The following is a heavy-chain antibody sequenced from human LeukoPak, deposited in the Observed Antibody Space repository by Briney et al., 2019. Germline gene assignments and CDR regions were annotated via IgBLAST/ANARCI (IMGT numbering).Heavy chain of an antibody. CDR2: ISYDGSNK. D-gene: IGHD6-13*01. CDR3: ARDEAAAAGNAFDI. J-gene: IGHJ3*02. Sequence: GGSLRLSCAASGFTFSSYAMHWVRQAPGKGLEWVAVISYDGSNKYYADSVKGRFTISRDNSKNTLYLQMNSLRAEDTAVYYCARDEAAAAGNAFDIWGQGTMVTVSS. V-gene: IGHV3-30*04. CDR1: GFTFSSYA.